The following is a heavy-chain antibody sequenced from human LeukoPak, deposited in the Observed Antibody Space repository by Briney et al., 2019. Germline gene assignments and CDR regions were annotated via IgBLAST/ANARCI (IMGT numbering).Heavy chain of an antibody. CDR1: GFTFSSYA. J-gene: IGHJ4*02. D-gene: IGHD4-17*01. V-gene: IGHV3-30*04. Sequence: GGSLRLSCAASGFTFSSYAMHWVRQAPGKGLEWVAVISYDGSNKYYADSVKGRFTISRDNSKNTLYLQMNSLRAEDTAVYYCARDLWGIYGDYGVDYWGQGTLVTVSS. CDR2: ISYDGSNK. CDR3: ARDLWGIYGDYGVDY.